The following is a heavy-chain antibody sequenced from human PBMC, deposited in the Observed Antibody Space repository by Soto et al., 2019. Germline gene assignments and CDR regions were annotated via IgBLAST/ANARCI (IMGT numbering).Heavy chain of an antibody. CDR1: GYTFTSYD. Sequence: QVPLVQSGAEVKKPGASVKVSCKASGYTFTSYDINWVRQATGQGLEWMGWMNPNSGNTGYAQKFQGRVTMTRNTSISTAYMERSSLRSEDTAVYYCASPQQWDDAFHIWGQGTMVTVSS. J-gene: IGHJ3*02. CDR2: MNPNSGNT. CDR3: ASPQQWDDAFHI. D-gene: IGHD6-19*01. V-gene: IGHV1-8*01.